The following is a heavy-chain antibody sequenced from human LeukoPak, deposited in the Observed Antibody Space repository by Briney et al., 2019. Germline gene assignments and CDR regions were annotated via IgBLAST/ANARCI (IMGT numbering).Heavy chain of an antibody. J-gene: IGHJ4*02. Sequence: GGSLRLSCAASGFTFSSYGMHWVRQAPGKGLEWVSAISGSGGSTYYADSVKGRFTVPRDNSKNTLYLQMNSLRAEDTAVYYCAKDEEDKVTPDLRYWGQGTLVTVSS. CDR3: AKDEEDKVTPDLRY. D-gene: IGHD4-23*01. CDR1: GFTFSSYG. V-gene: IGHV3-23*01. CDR2: ISGSGGST.